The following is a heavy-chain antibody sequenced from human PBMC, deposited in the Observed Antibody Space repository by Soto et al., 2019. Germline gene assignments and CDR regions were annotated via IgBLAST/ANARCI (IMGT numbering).Heavy chain of an antibody. CDR2: IYYSGST. CDR1: GGSISSGGYY. D-gene: IGHD5-12*01. CDR3: ARSTGGGYDRFDY. Sequence: QVQLQESGPGLVKPSQTLSLTCTVSGGSISSGGYYWSWIRQHPGKGLEWIGYIYYSGSTSYNPSLNSRVTISVDTSKNQFSLKLSSVTAADTAVYYCARSTGGGYDRFDYWGQGTLVTVSS. V-gene: IGHV4-31*03. J-gene: IGHJ4*02.